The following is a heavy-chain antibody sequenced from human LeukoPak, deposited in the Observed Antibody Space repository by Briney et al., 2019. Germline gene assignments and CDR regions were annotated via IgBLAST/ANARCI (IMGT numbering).Heavy chain of an antibody. CDR3: AIFFTRYDYVWGSYRSGGDYFDY. V-gene: IGHV3-30*02. J-gene: IGHJ4*02. Sequence: GRSLRLSCAASGFTFSSYAMNWVRQAPGKGLEGVAFIRYEGSNKYYADSVKGRFTISRDNSKNTLYLQMNRLRAADTAVYYCAIFFTRYDYVWGSYRSGGDYFDYWGQGTLVTVSS. CDR2: IRYEGSNK. D-gene: IGHD3-16*02. CDR1: GFTFSSYA.